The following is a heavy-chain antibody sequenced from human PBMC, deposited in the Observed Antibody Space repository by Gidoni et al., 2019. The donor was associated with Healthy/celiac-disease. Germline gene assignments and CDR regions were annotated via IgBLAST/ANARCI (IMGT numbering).Heavy chain of an antibody. J-gene: IGHJ4*02. CDR2: ISYDGSNK. CDR3: ARDRGRRFGAVFDY. D-gene: IGHD3-10*01. CDR1: GFTFSSYA. V-gene: IGHV3-30-3*01. Sequence: QVQLVSSGGGGVQPGRSLRLSCAASGFTFSSYAMHWVRPAPGKGLEWVGVISYDGSNKYYADSGKGRFTISRDNSKNTLYLQMNSLRAEDTAVYYCARDRGRRFGAVFDYWGQGTLVTVSS.